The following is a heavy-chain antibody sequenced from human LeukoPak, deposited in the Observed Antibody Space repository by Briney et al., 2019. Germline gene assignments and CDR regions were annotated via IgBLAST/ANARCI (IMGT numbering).Heavy chain of an antibody. CDR2: INHSGST. CDR1: GGSFSGYY. Sequence: SETLSLTCAVYGGSFSGYYWNWIRQPPGKGLEWIGEINHSGSTNYNPSLKSRVTISVDTSKNQFSLKLSSVTAADTAVYYCARAEAYDYVWGSYRYTLGYFDYWGQGTLVTVPS. CDR3: ARAEAYDYVWGSYRYTLGYFDY. V-gene: IGHV4-34*01. D-gene: IGHD3-16*02. J-gene: IGHJ4*02.